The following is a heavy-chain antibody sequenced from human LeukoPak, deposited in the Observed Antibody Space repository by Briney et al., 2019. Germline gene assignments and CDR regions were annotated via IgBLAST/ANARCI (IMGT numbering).Heavy chain of an antibody. CDR3: ARDPRRIKYYDFWSGYYSFDY. CDR1: GFTFSSYA. D-gene: IGHD3-3*01. Sequence: GGSLRLSCAASGFTFSSYAMHWVRQAPGKGLGWVAVISYDGSNKYYADSVKGRFTISRDNSKNTLYLQMNSLRAEDTAVYYCARDPRRIKYYDFWSGYYSFDYWGQGTLVTVSS. CDR2: ISYDGSNK. V-gene: IGHV3-30*04. J-gene: IGHJ4*02.